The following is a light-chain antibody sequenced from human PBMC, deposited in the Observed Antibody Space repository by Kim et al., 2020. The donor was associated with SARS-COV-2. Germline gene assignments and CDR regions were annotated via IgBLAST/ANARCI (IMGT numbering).Light chain of an antibody. J-gene: IGKJ4*01. CDR1: QDINNN. Sequence: ASVGARITITCRASQDINNNLAWIQQKPGQAPKSLIFAASSLQSGVPARFSGSGSGTHFTLIISSLQPEDVATYYCQQYSSYRRTFGGGTKVDIK. CDR3: QQYSSYRRT. V-gene: IGKV1-16*01. CDR2: AAS.